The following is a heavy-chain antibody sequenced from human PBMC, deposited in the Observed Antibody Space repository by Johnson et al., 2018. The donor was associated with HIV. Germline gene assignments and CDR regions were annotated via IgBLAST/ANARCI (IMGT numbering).Heavy chain of an antibody. D-gene: IGHD3-10*01. J-gene: IGHJ3*02. CDR2: IKSKTDGGTT. CDR3: STGISWFGAITFDI. V-gene: IGHV3-15*01. CDR1: GFTFSNAG. Sequence: VQLVESGGGLVKTGESLRLSCAASGFTFSNAGMSWVRQAPGKGLEWVGRIKSKTDGGTTDSAAPVKGRFTISRDDSKNTLYLQMNSLKTEDTAVYYCSTGISWFGAITFDIWGQGTMVTVSS.